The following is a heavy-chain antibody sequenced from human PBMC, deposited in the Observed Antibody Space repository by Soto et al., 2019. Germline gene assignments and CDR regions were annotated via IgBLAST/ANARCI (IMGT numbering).Heavy chain of an antibody. D-gene: IGHD2-2*01. CDR2: IYYSGST. CDR3: ASGDCSSTSCYEGGHYGMDV. V-gene: IGHV4-59*01. J-gene: IGHJ6*02. Sequence: TYTDSAGSLRRYCCRWIRQRRGKGLEWIGYIYYSGSTNYNPSLKSRVTISVDTSKNQFSLKLSSVTAADTAVYYCASGDCSSTSCYEGGHYGMDVWGQGTTVT. CDR1: AGSLRRYC.